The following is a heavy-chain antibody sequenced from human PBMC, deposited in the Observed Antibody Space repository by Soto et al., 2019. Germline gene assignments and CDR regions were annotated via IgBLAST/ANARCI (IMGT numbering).Heavy chain of an antibody. Sequence: SETLSLTCTVSGGSISSYYWNWIRQSPGKGLEWIGYIHYSGSTNHNPSLKSRVTISVDTSKNQFSLKLRSVTAADTAMYYCAGRIWYDFYCYYGFDVWGQGTTVTVSS. V-gene: IGHV4-59*01. CDR2: IHYSGST. CDR1: GGSISSYY. J-gene: IGHJ6*02. D-gene: IGHD6-13*01. CDR3: AGRIWYDFYCYYGFDV.